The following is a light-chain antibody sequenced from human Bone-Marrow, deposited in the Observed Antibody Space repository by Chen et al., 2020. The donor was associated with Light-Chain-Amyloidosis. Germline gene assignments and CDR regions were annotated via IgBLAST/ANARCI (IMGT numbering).Light chain of an antibody. CDR3: KQDNNWPPVT. CDR2: GAS. V-gene: IGKV3-15*01. J-gene: IGKJ5*01. Sequence: EIVMTQSPATLSVSPGERAALSCRASQSVRSNLAWYQQKPGQAPRLLIYGASTRATGIPARFSGSGSGTEFTLPISSLQSEDVAGDYCKQDNNWPPVTFGQGTRLEIK. CDR1: QSVRSN.